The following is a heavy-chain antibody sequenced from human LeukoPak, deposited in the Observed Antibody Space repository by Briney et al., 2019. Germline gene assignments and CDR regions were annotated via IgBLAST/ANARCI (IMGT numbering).Heavy chain of an antibody. CDR2: IYPGDSDT. CDR1: GYSFTSYW. J-gene: IGHJ6*03. D-gene: IGHD3-10*01. CDR3: ASSSMVRGSHYYMDV. Sequence: GESLKISCKGSGYSFTSYWIGWVRQMPGKGLEWMGIIYPGDSDTRYSPSFQGQVTISADKSISTAYLQWSSLKASDTAMYYCASSSMVRGSHYYMDVWGKGTTVTISS. V-gene: IGHV5-51*01.